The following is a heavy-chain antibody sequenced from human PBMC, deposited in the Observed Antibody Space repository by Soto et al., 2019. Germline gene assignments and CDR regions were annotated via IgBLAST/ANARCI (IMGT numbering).Heavy chain of an antibody. Sequence: QVQLVESGGGVVQPGRSLRLSCAASGFTFSSYAMHWVRQAPGKGLEWVAVISYDGSNKYYANSVKGRFTISRDNSQNTLYLQMNSLRAEDTAVYYCARDASLLRFYDYWGQGTLVTVSS. V-gene: IGHV3-30-3*01. D-gene: IGHD4-17*01. CDR1: GFTFSSYA. J-gene: IGHJ4*02. CDR2: ISYDGSNK. CDR3: ARDASLLRFYDY.